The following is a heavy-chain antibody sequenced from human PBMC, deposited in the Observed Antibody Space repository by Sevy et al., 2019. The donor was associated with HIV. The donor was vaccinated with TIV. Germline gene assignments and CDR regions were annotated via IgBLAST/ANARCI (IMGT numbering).Heavy chain of an antibody. J-gene: IGHJ4*02. CDR2: IIPILGTV. D-gene: IGHD6-19*01. CDR3: ARGGGNGWYXFDX. Sequence: ASVKVSCKASGGTXSSYGISWVRQAPGQGLEWMGGIIPILGTVNYAQKFQGRVTITADESTKTAYMELSSLRSEDTAVYYCARGGGNGWYXFDXWGQETLVTVSS. CDR1: GGTXSSYG. V-gene: IGHV1-69*13.